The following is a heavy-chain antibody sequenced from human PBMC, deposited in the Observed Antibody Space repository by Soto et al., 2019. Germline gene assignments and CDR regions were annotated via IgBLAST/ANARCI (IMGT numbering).Heavy chain of an antibody. CDR1: GFTFSSYS. V-gene: IGHV3-21*01. D-gene: IGHD3-22*01. Sequence: PGGSLRLSCAASGFTFSSYSMNWVRQAPGKGLEWVSSISSSSSYIYYADSVKGRFTISRDNAKNSLYLQMNSLRAEDTAVYYCARGVYDSSGYYWDYYYYGMDVWGQGTTVTVSS. CDR3: ARGVYDSSGYYWDYYYYGMDV. J-gene: IGHJ6*02. CDR2: ISSSSSYI.